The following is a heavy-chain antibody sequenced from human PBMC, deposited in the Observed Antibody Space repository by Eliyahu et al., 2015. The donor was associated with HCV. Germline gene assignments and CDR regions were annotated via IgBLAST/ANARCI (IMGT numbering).Heavy chain of an antibody. CDR2: ISGSSGST. D-gene: IGHD2-21*02. Sequence: EVQLLESGGGLVQPGGSLRLSCAVSGFTFGSYTMTWVRQAPGKGLGWVSSISGSSGSTYYADSVKGRFTISRDNSKNTLYLQMDSLRAEDTAVYYCAKGGPMVTAIKYFFEYWGQGTLVAVSS. CDR3: AKGGPMVTAIKYFFEY. J-gene: IGHJ4*02. V-gene: IGHV3-23*01. CDR1: GFTFGSYT.